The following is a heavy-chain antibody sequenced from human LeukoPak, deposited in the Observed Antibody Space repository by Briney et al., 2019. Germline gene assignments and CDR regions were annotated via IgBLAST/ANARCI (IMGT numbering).Heavy chain of an antibody. D-gene: IGHD2-8*01. CDR3: ARASYCSNGVCYLVEY. Sequence: GGSLRLSCTASGFTFSRHAMSWVRQAPGKGLEWVSGISDGGSFTYYPDSVKGRFTISRDNSKNTLFLQMNSLRAEDTAVYYCARASYCSNGVCYLVEYWGQGTLVTVSS. CDR2: ISDGGSFT. J-gene: IGHJ4*02. CDR1: GFTFSRHA. V-gene: IGHV3-23*01.